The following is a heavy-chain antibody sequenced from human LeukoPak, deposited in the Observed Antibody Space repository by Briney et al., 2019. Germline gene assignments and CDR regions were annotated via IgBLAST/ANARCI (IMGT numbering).Heavy chain of an antibody. CDR2: FDPEGGET. CDR3: ATGGYDILTGYMSDYYYYMDV. Sequence: GASVKVSCKVSGYTLTELSMHWVRQAPGKGLEWMGGFDPEGGETIYAQKFQGRVTMTEDTSTDTAYMELSSLRSEDTAVYYCATGGYDILTGYMSDYYYYMDVWGKGTTVTVSS. V-gene: IGHV1-24*01. D-gene: IGHD3-9*01. CDR1: GYTLTELS. J-gene: IGHJ6*03.